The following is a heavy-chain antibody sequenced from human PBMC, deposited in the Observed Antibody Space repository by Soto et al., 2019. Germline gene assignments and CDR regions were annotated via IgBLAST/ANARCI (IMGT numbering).Heavy chain of an antibody. Sequence: PSETLSLTCTVSGGSISSYYWSWIRQPPGKGLEWIGYIYYSGSTNYNPSLKSRVTISVDTSKNQFSLKLSSVTAADTAVYYCASTKDILTGFDYWGQGTLVTVPS. CDR3: ASTKDILTGFDY. J-gene: IGHJ4*02. CDR2: IYYSGST. V-gene: IGHV4-59*08. CDR1: GGSISSYY. D-gene: IGHD3-9*01.